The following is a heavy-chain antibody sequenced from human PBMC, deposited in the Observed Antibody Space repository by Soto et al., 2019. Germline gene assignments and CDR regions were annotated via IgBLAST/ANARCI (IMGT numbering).Heavy chain of an antibody. CDR3: ARGPLRYFDWLLHGYFQH. D-gene: IGHD3-9*01. V-gene: IGHV4-34*01. Sequence: SETLPLTWAVYGGSFSGYYWIWIRQPPGKGLEWIGEINHSGSTNYNPSLKSRVTISVDTSKNQFSLKLSSVTAADTAVYYCARGPLRYFDWLLHGYFQHWSQGTLVTVSS. CDR2: INHSGST. CDR1: GGSFSGYY. J-gene: IGHJ1*01.